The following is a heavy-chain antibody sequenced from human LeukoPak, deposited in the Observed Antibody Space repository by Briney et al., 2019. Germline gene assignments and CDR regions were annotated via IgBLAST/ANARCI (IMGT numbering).Heavy chain of an antibody. V-gene: IGHV1-8*03. CDR3: ARGLWFGELLPHY. J-gene: IGHJ4*02. CDR2: MNPNSGNT. CDR1: GYTFSSYD. D-gene: IGHD3-10*01. Sequence: ASVKVSCKASGYTFSSYDINWVRQATGQGLEWMGWMNPNSGNTGYAQKFQGRVTITRNTSISTAYMELSSLRSEDTAVYYCARGLWFGELLPHYWGQGTLVTVSS.